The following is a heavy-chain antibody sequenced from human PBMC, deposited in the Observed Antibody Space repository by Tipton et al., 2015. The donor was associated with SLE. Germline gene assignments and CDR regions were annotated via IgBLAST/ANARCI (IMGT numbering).Heavy chain of an antibody. J-gene: IGHJ6*03. Sequence: TLSLTCTVSGGSISSGGYYWSWIRQHPGKGLEWIGTIYYSGSTYYYPSLKSRITISVDTSKNQFSLTLSSVTAADTAVYYCARGGAVYYYYYYMDVWGKGTTVTVSS. CDR1: GGSISSGGYY. CDR3: ARGGAVYYYYYYMDV. CDR2: IYYSGST. D-gene: IGHD3-10*01. V-gene: IGHV4-31*03.